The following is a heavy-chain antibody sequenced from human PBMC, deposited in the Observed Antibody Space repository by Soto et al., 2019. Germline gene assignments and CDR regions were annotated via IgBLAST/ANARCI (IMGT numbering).Heavy chain of an antibody. CDR2: IVVGSGNT. Sequence: SVKVSCKASGFTFSSSGIHWVRQACGQRLEWIGWIVVGSGNTNYAQKFQERVTITRDVSTNTAYMELTSLRSEDTAVYYCAADLEPTAPYNWFEPSGHGTLFTVSS. J-gene: IGHJ5*02. V-gene: IGHV1-58*02. CDR1: GFTFSSSG. D-gene: IGHD1-1*01. CDR3: AADLEPTAPYNWFEP.